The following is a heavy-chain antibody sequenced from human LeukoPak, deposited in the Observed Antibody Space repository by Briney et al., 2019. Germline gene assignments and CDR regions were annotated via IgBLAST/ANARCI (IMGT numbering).Heavy chain of an antibody. V-gene: IGHV3-23*01. D-gene: IGHD3-3*01. CDR1: GFTFSSYA. CDR3: AKEDFRSGYYVGVSFGFDY. J-gene: IGHJ4*02. CDR2: ISGSGGST. Sequence: GGSLRLSCAASGFTFSSYAMSWVRQAPGKGLEWVSAISGSGGSTYYADSVKGRFTISRDNSKNTLYLQMNSLRAEDTAVYYCAKEDFRSGYYVGVSFGFDYWGQGTLVTVSS.